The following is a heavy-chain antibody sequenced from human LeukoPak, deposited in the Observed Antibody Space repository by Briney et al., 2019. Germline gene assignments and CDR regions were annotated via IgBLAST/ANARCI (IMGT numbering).Heavy chain of an antibody. Sequence: SETLSLTCTVSGGSISSYYWSWIRQPPGKGLEWIGYIYYSGSTNYNPSLKSRVTISVDTSKNQFSLKLSSVTAADTAVYYCARELYYDILTGYPPYYYYGMDVWGQGTTVTVSS. CDR1: GGSISSYY. D-gene: IGHD3-9*01. CDR2: IYYSGST. V-gene: IGHV4-59*01. J-gene: IGHJ6*02. CDR3: ARELYYDILTGYPPYYYYGMDV.